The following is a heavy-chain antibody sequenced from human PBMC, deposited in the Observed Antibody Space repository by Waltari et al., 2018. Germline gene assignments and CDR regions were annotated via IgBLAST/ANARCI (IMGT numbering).Heavy chain of an antibody. CDR1: GGSISSRSYY. CDR2: IYYSGST. CDR3: ARHRGEQQLAFDY. Sequence: QLQLQESGPGLVKPSETLSLTCTVSGGSISSRSYYWGWIRQPPGKGLEWIGSIYYSGSTYYNPSLKSRVTISVDTSKNQFSLKLSSVTAADTAVYYCARHRGEQQLAFDYWGQGTLVTVSS. J-gene: IGHJ4*02. D-gene: IGHD6-13*01. V-gene: IGHV4-39*01.